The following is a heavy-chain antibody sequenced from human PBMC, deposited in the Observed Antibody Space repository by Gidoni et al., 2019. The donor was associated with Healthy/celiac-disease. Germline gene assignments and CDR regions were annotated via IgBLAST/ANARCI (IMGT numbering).Heavy chain of an antibody. CDR1: GFTFDDYT. V-gene: IGHV3-43*01. CDR2: ISWDGGST. CDR3: AKASGMATID. J-gene: IGHJ4*02. Sequence: EVQLVESGGVVVQPGGSLRLSCAASGFTFDDYTMHWVRQAPGKGREWVSLISWDGGSTYYAYSVKGRFTISRDNSKNSLYLQMNILRTEDTALYYCAKASGMATIDWGQGTLVTVSS. D-gene: IGHD5-12*01.